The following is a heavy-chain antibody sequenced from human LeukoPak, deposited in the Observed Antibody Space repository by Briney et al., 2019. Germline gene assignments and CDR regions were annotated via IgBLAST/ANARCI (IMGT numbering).Heavy chain of an antibody. Sequence: GGSLRLSCVVSGFIFSDYYMSWIRQAPGKGLEWVSYISSSGSTIYYADSVKGRFTISRDNAKNSLYLQMNSLRAEDTAVYYCARDREGIAGWFDPWGQGTLVTVSS. CDR1: GFIFSDYY. CDR2: ISSSGSTI. J-gene: IGHJ5*02. CDR3: ARDREGIAGWFDP. D-gene: IGHD6-13*01. V-gene: IGHV3-11*01.